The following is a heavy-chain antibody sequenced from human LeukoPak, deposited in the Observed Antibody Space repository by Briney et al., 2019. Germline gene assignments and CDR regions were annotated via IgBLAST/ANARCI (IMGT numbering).Heavy chain of an antibody. V-gene: IGHV3-23*01. Sequence: GGSLRLSCAASGFTFSSYAMSWVRQAPGKGLEWVSAISGSGGSTYYADSVKDRFTISRDNSKNTLYLQMNSLRAEDTAVYYCAKDQEIVPAAYFDYWGQETLVTVSS. J-gene: IGHJ4*02. D-gene: IGHD2-2*01. CDR1: GFTFSSYA. CDR3: AKDQEIVPAAYFDY. CDR2: ISGSGGST.